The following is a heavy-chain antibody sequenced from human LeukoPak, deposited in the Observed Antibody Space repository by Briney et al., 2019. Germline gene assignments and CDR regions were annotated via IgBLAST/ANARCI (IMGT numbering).Heavy chain of an antibody. Sequence: GASVKVSCKGSGYTFTGYYMYWVRHAPGQGLEWMGWINPNSGGTNYAQKFQSRVTMTTETYISTDYMELSGLRSDDTAVYYCASGPLVGAMDYWGQGTLVTVSS. J-gene: IGHJ4*02. CDR3: ASGPLVGAMDY. D-gene: IGHD1-26*01. CDR2: INPNSGGT. V-gene: IGHV1-2*02. CDR1: GYTFTGYY.